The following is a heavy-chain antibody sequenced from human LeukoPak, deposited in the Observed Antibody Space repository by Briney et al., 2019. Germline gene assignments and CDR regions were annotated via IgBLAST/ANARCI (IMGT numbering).Heavy chain of an antibody. V-gene: IGHV4-39*01. D-gene: IGHD6-19*01. J-gene: IGHJ5*02. CDR3: ATRIAVDDCGLDP. CDR2: IYYSGST. CDR1: GGSISSSSYY. Sequence: SETLSLTCTVSGGSISSSSYYWGWIRQPPGKGLEWIGSIYYSGSTYYNPSLKSRVTISVDTSKNQFSLRLSSVTAADTAVYYCATRIAVDDCGLDPWGQGTLVTVSS.